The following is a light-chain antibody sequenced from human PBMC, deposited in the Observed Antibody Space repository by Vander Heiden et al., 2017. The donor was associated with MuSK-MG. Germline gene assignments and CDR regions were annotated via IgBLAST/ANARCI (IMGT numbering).Light chain of an antibody. J-gene: IGKJ4*01. CDR2: GAS. Sequence: IVMTQSPATLSVSPGERATLSCRASQSVSNNLAWYQQKPGQAPRLLIYGASTRATGIPARFSGSGSGTEFTLTISSLQSEDFAVYYCQQYNKWPPLTFGGGTKVEIK. CDR3: QQYNKWPPLT. V-gene: IGKV3-15*01. CDR1: QSVSNN.